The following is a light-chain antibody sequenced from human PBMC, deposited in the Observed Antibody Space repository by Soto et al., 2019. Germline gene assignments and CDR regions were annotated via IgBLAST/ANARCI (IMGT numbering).Light chain of an antibody. J-gene: IGKJ1*01. V-gene: IGKV3-11*01. Sequence: EIVSTQSPATLSFSPCERATLSCMASQSVSRYLAWYQQKPGQAPRLLIYDASNRATGIPARFSGSGSGTEFTLTISSLQPDDFATYYCQQYNNYATWTFGQGTKVDI. CDR2: DAS. CDR3: QQYNNYATWT. CDR1: QSVSRY.